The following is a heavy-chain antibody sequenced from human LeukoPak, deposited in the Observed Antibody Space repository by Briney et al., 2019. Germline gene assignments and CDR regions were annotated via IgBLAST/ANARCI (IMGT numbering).Heavy chain of an antibody. CDR2: IKQDGSEK. CDR1: GFTFSSYW. D-gene: IGHD6-13*01. V-gene: IGHV3-7*03. Sequence: GGSLRLSCAASGFTFSSYWMSWVRQAPGKGLEWVANIKQDGSEKYYVDSVKGRFTISRDNAKNSLYLQMSSLRAEDTALYHCARDKVKGAVYSSPIYGMDVWGQGTTVTVSS. CDR3: ARDKVKGAVYSSPIYGMDV. J-gene: IGHJ6*02.